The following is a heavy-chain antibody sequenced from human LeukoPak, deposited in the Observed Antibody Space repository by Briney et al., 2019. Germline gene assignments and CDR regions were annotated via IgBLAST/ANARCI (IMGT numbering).Heavy chain of an antibody. D-gene: IGHD3-16*02. V-gene: IGHV4-34*01. CDR3: ARVIHVIAPFDY. Sequence: SETLSLTCAVYGGSFSGYYWSWIRQAPGKGLEWIGEINQSGITNYNPSLKSRVTISRDTSKNQFSLHLNSVTTADTAVYYCARVIHVIAPFDYWGQGTLVTVSS. CDR1: GGSFSGYY. CDR2: INQSGIT. J-gene: IGHJ4*02.